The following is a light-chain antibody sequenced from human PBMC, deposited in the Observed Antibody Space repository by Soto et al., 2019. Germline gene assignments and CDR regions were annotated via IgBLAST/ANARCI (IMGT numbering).Light chain of an antibody. CDR3: QSYDSSLYVV. V-gene: IGLV1-40*01. CDR2: GNS. Sequence: SVLTQPPSVSGAPGQRVTISCTGSSSNIGAGYDVHWYQQLPGTAPKLLIYGNSNRPSGVPDRFSGSKSGTSASLAITGLQAEDEADYYCQSYDSSLYVVFGGGTKLTVL. CDR1: SSNIGAGYD. J-gene: IGLJ2*01.